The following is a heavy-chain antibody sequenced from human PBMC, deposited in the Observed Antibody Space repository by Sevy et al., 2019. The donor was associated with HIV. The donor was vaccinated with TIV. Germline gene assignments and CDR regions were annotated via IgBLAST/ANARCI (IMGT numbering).Heavy chain of an antibody. CDR3: AREGSSSSKFTWFDP. J-gene: IGHJ5*02. CDR2: INPSGGYT. D-gene: IGHD6-6*01. V-gene: IGHV1-46*03. Sequence: APVKVSCKASGYTFTSYYMHWVRQAPGQGLEWMGIINPSGGYTTYAQKFQGRVTMTRDTSTSTVYMELSSLRSEDTAVYYCAREGSSSSKFTWFDPWGQGTLVTVSS. CDR1: GYTFTSYY.